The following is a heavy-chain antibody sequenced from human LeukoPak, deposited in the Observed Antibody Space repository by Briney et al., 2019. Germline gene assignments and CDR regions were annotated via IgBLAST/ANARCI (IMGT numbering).Heavy chain of an antibody. CDR3: ARVIGYCSSASCSYYFDY. D-gene: IGHD2-2*01. J-gene: IGHJ4*02. CDR1: GYTFTSYD. CDR2: MNPNSGNT. V-gene: IGHV1-8*01. Sequence: GASVKVSCKASGYTFTSYDINWVRQATGQGLEWMGWMNPNSGNTDCAQKFQGRVTMTRNTSISTAYMELSSLRSDDTAVYYCARVIGYCSSASCSYYFDYWGQGTLVTVSS.